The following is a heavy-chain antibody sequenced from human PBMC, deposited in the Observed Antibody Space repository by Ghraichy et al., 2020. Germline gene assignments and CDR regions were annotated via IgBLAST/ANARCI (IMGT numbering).Heavy chain of an antibody. Sequence: SETLSLTCTVSGGSISSSSYYWGWIRQPPGKGLEWIGSIYYSGSTYYNPSLKSRVTISVDTSKNQFSLKLSSVTAADTAVYYCARLKELESSFDYWGQGTLVTVSS. CDR3: ARLKELESSFDY. CDR2: IYYSGST. V-gene: IGHV4-39*01. J-gene: IGHJ4*02. CDR1: GGSISSSSYY. D-gene: IGHD6-6*01.